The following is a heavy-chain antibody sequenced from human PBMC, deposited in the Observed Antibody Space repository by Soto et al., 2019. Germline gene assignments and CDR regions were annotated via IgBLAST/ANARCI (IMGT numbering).Heavy chain of an antibody. CDR3: ARTKGRIYLLRFDF. J-gene: IGHJ4*02. D-gene: IGHD2-2*01. Sequence: LSLTCTVSGGSFGSGTYYWTWIRQPPGKGLEWLGYLYYTGDTNYSPSLKSRVTISVDTSKNQFSLNLSSVTAADTAVYYCARTKGRIYLLRFDFLGQGALVAVSS. CDR1: GGSFGSGTYY. CDR2: LYYTGDT. V-gene: IGHV4-61*01.